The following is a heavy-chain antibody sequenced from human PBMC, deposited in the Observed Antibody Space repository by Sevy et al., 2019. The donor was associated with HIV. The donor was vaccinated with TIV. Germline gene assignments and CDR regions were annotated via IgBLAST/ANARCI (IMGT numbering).Heavy chain of an antibody. CDR3: AKVGYCSSTSCYSIYYGMDV. CDR1: GFIFGDYG. D-gene: IGHD2-2*02. V-gene: IGHV3-9*01. Sequence: GGSLRLSCAASGFIFGDYGMHWVRQAPGKGLEWVSGINSKSNNIGYADSVKGRFTISRDNVRNSLYLQMNSLRVEDTAVYYCAKVGYCSSTSCYSIYYGMDVWGQGTTVTVSS. CDR2: INSKSNNI. J-gene: IGHJ6*02.